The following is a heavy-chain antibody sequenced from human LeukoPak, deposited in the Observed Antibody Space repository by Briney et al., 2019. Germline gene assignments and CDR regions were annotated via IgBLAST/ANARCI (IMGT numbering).Heavy chain of an antibody. CDR2: ISGGGGSIYYA. CDR1: GFTFSSYA. J-gene: IGHJ4*02. D-gene: IGHD3-22*01. V-gene: IGHV3-23*01. CDR3: ARGPYYYDSSGYYNY. Sequence: GGSLRLSCAASGFTFSSYAMSWVRQAPGKGLEWVSAISGGGGSIYYADYADSVKGRFTISRDNSKNTLYLQMNSLRAEDTAVYYCARGPYYYDSSGYYNYWGQGTLVTVSS.